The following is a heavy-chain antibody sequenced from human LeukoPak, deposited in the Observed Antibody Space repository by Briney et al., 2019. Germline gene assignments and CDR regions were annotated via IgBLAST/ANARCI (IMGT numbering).Heavy chain of an antibody. J-gene: IGHJ2*01. Sequence: SQTLSLTCAISGDSVSSNSGGWNWIRQSPSGGLEWLGRTYYRSKWYNNYAVSAKSRITINPDTSKNQFSLQKNSVTPEDTAVYYYATDQTGDGDFDLWGRGTLVTVSS. V-gene: IGHV6-1*01. CDR3: ATDQTGDGDFDL. CDR1: GDSVSSNSGG. CDR2: TYYRSKWYN. D-gene: IGHD7-27*01.